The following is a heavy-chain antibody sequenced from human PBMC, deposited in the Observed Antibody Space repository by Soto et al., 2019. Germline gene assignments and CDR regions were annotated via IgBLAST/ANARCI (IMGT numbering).Heavy chain of an antibody. CDR1: GFTFSSYS. Sequence: GGSLRLSCAASGFTFSSYSMNWVRQAPGKGLEWVSYISSSSSTIYYADSVKGRFTISRDNAKNSLYLQMNSLRDEGTAVYYCASAKYYYDSSGYSGFYGMDVWGQGTTVTVSS. D-gene: IGHD3-22*01. CDR3: ASAKYYYDSSGYSGFYGMDV. CDR2: ISSSSSTI. V-gene: IGHV3-48*02. J-gene: IGHJ6*02.